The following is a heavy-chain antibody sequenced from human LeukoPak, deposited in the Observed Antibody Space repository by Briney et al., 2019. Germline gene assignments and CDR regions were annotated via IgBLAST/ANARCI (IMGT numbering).Heavy chain of an antibody. Sequence: GGSLRLSCAASGFTFSSYGMHWVRQAPGKGLEWVGRIKSKTDGGTTDYAAPVKGRFTISRDDSKNTLYLQMNSLRVEDTAVYYCARVGEGAAKDWGQGTLVTVSS. CDR1: GFTFSSYG. D-gene: IGHD1-26*01. CDR2: IKSKTDGGTT. J-gene: IGHJ4*02. CDR3: ARVGEGAAKD. V-gene: IGHV3-15*01.